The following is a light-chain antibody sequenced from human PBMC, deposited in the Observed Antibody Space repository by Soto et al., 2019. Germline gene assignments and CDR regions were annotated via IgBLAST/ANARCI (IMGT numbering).Light chain of an antibody. Sequence: DIVMTQSPDSLAVSLGERATINCKSSQSVLYSSNNKNYLAWYQQKPGQPPKLLIYWASTRESGVPDRFSGSGSGTDFTLTISSLQAEDVAVYYCQHYFSTPRTFGPGTRVDIK. J-gene: IGKJ3*01. CDR1: QSVLYSSNNKNY. V-gene: IGKV4-1*01. CDR2: WAS. CDR3: QHYFSTPRT.